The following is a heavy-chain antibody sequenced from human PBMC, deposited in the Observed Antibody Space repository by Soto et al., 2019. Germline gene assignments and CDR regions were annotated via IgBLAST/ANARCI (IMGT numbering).Heavy chain of an antibody. CDR3: ARGLRVAVAGTDYYYGMDV. D-gene: IGHD6-19*01. V-gene: IGHV1-46*01. CDR1: GYTFTSYY. J-gene: IGHJ6*02. Sequence: GASVKVSCKASGYTFTSYYMHWVRLAPGQGLEWMGIINPSGGSTSYAQKFQGRVTMTRDTSTSTVYMELSSLRSEDTAVYYCARGLRVAVAGTDYYYGMDVWGQGTTVTVSS. CDR2: INPSGGST.